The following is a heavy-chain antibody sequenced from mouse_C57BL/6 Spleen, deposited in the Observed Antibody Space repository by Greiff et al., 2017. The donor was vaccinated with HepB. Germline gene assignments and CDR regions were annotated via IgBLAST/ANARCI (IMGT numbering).Heavy chain of an antibody. D-gene: IGHD2-4*01. CDR1: GFTFSSYA. Sequence: EVMLVESGGGLVKPGGSLKLSCAASGFTFSSYAMSWVRQTPEKRLEWVATISDGGSYTYYPDNVKGRFTISRDNAKNNLYLQMSHLKSEDTAMYYGARVYYDRYYFDYWGQGTTLTVSS. CDR3: ARVYYDRYYFDY. CDR2: ISDGGSYT. J-gene: IGHJ2*01. V-gene: IGHV5-4*03.